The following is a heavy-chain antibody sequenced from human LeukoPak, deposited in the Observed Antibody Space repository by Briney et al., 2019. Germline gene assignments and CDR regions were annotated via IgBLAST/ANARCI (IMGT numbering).Heavy chain of an antibody. V-gene: IGHV4-39*01. CDR3: ARSRLTYLPLDAFDI. CDR2: IYYSGST. J-gene: IGHJ3*02. Sequence: PSETLSLTCTVSGGSISSSSYYWGWIRQPPGKGLEWIGSIYYSGSTYYNPSLKSRVTISVDTSKNQFSLKLSSVTAADTAVYYCARSRLTYLPLDAFDIWGQGTMVTVSS. CDR1: GGSISSSSYY. D-gene: IGHD7-27*01.